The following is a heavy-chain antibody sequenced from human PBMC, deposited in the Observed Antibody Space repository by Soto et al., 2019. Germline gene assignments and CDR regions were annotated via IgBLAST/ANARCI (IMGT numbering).Heavy chain of an antibody. V-gene: IGHV1-3*01. D-gene: IGHD2-15*01. CDR2: INAGNGNT. J-gene: IGHJ4*02. Sequence: ASVKVSCKASGYTFTSYAMHWVRQAPGQRLEWMGWINAGNGNTKYSQKFQGRVTITRDTSASTAYMELSSLRSEDTAVYYCARDYCSGGSCSQVRLDYWGQGTLVTVSS. CDR3: ARDYCSGGSCSQVRLDY. CDR1: GYTFTSYA.